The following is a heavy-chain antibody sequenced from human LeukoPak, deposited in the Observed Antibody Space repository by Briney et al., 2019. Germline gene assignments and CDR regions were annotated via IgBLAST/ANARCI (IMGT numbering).Heavy chain of an antibody. CDR1: GFTFSSYG. V-gene: IGHV3-30*02. J-gene: IGHJ4*02. Sequence: GGSLRLSCAASGFTFSSYGMHWVRQAPGKGLEWVAFIRYDGSNKYYADSVKGRFTISRDNSKNTLYLQMNSLRAEDTAVYYCAPEPSDDVESWGQGILVTVSS. CDR3: APEPSDDVES. D-gene: IGHD5-24*01. CDR2: IRYDGSNK.